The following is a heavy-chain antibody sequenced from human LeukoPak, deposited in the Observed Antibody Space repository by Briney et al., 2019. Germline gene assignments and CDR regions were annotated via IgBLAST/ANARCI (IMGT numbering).Heavy chain of an antibody. D-gene: IGHD3-22*01. J-gene: IGHJ3*02. Sequence: APVKPSCKASGYTFTGYYMHWVRQAPGQGLEWMGWINPNSCGTNYAQKFHSRFTMTRDTSISTAYMEQSRLRSDDTAVYYCAGGFPYDYDSSGGGAFDIWGQGTLVTVSS. CDR1: GYTFTGYY. V-gene: IGHV1-2*02. CDR2: INPNSCGT. CDR3: AGGFPYDYDSSGGGAFDI.